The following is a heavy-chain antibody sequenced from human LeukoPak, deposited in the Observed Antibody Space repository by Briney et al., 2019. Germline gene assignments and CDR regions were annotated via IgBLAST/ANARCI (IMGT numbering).Heavy chain of an antibody. CDR2: ISAYNGNT. J-gene: IGHJ4*02. D-gene: IGHD6-19*01. V-gene: IGHV1-18*01. CDR1: GYTFTSYG. Sequence: WASVKVSCKASGYTFTSYGISWVRQAPGQGLEWMGWISAYNGNTNYAQKLQGRVTMTTDTSTSTAYMELRSLRSDDTAVYYCARDDSSGWFNPGGYWGQGTLVTVSS. CDR3: ARDDSSGWFNPGGY.